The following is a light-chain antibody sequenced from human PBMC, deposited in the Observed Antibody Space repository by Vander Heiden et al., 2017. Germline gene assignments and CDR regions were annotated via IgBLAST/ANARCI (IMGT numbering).Light chain of an antibody. Sequence: EIVLPQSPGTLSLSPGERATLSCRASRSVSSSYLAWYQQKPGQAPRLLIYGASSRATGIPDRFSGSGSGTDFTLTISRLEPEDFAVYYCQQYGSSRTFGQGTKVEIK. CDR1: RSVSSSY. V-gene: IGKV3-20*01. CDR3: QQYGSSRT. CDR2: GAS. J-gene: IGKJ1*01.